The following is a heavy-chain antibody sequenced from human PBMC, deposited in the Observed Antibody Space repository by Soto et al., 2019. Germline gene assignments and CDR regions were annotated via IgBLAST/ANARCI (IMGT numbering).Heavy chain of an antibody. CDR2: IYTSGGT. CDR1: GGSISSYY. J-gene: IGHJ4*02. CDR3: ARASRVYYYDSSGYYYFDY. Sequence: PSETLSLTCTVSGGSISSYYWSWIRQPAGKGLEWIGRIYTSGGTNYNPSLKSRVTMSVDTSKNQFSLKLSSVTAADTAVYYCARASRVYYYDSSGYYYFDYWGQGTLVTVSS. V-gene: IGHV4-4*07. D-gene: IGHD3-22*01.